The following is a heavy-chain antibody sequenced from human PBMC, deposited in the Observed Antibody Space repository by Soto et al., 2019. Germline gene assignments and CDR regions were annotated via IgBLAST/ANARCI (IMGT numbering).Heavy chain of an antibody. J-gene: IGHJ3*02. CDR3: ARDLGVPTGYYFMGVIGDAFDI. D-gene: IGHD3-9*01. CDR1: GYTFTSCY. V-gene: IGHV1-46*01. CDR2: INPSGGST. Sequence: ASVKVCCKASGYTFTSCYMHWVRQAPGQGLEWMGIINPSGGSTSYAQKFQGRFTISRDNSKNTLYLQMNSLRAEDTAVYYCARDLGVPTGYYFMGVIGDAFDIWGQGTMVTVSS.